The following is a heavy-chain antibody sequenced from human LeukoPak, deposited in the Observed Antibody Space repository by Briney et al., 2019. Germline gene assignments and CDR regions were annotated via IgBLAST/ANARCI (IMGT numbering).Heavy chain of an antibody. CDR1: GFPFSDYY. CDR3: ARGAGAFDL. J-gene: IGHJ3*01. Sequence: GGSLSLSCAASGFPFSDYYMSWIRQAPGKGLEWVSFRSGSGTNLFYAYSVKGRFTISRDNGKNSLYLQMNSMRAEDTAVYYCARGAGAFDLWGQGTMVTVSS. D-gene: IGHD1-26*01. V-gene: IGHV3-11*01. CDR2: RSGSGTNL.